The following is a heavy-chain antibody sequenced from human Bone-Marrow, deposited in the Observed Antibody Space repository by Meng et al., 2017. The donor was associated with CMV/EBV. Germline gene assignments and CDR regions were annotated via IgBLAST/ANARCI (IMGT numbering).Heavy chain of an antibody. J-gene: IGHJ4*02. CDR1: GFTFSSYA. V-gene: IGHV3-23*01. D-gene: IGHD3-3*01. CDR3: ARDHYDFWSGYFYY. Sequence: GESLKISCAASGFTFSSYAMSWVRQAPGKGLEWVSAISGSGGSTYYADSVKGRFTISRDNSKDTLFLQMNSLRVEDTAIYYCARDHYDFWSGYFYYWGQGIRVTVSS. CDR2: ISGSGGST.